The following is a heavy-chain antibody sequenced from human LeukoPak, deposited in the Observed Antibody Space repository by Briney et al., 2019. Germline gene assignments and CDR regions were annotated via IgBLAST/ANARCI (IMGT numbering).Heavy chain of an antibody. J-gene: IGHJ3*02. CDR2: ISGSGNRL. D-gene: IGHD3-22*01. CDR1: GFTFSNYA. Sequence: GGSLRLSCTASGFTFSNYAMNWVRQAPGRGLEWVAGISGSGNRLNYADSVKGRFTISRDNSKNTLYLQMNSLRAEDTAVYYCAFNRGYDSSGYYYRDAFDIWGQGTMVTVSS. V-gene: IGHV3-23*01. CDR3: AFNRGYDSSGYYYRDAFDI.